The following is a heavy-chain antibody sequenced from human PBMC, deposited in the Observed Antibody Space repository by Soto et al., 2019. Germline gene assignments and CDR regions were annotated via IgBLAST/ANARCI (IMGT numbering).Heavy chain of an antibody. CDR1: GGSFSGYY. D-gene: IGHD3-16*01. CDR3: ARGLDLSDDYYGMDV. CDR2: INHSGST. V-gene: IGHV4-34*01. J-gene: IGHJ6*02. Sequence: PSETLSLTCAVYGGSFSGYYWSWIRQPPGKGLEWIGEINHSGSTNYNPSLKSRVTISVDTSKNQFSLKLSSVTAADTAVYYCARGLDLSDDYYGMDVWGQGTTVTVSS.